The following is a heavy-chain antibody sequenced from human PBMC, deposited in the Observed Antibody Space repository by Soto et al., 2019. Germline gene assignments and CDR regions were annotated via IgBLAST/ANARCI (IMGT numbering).Heavy chain of an antibody. D-gene: IGHD3-22*01. CDR1: GYTFTSYG. CDR3: ARDKRYYYDTSGYYSPYYFDY. CDR2: ISAYNGNT. Sequence: QVQLVQSGAEVKKPGASVKVSCKASGYTFTSYGISWVRQAPGQGLEWMGWISAYNGNTNYAQKLQGRVTMTTDTSTSTAYMELRSLRSDDTAVYYCARDKRYYYDTSGYYSPYYFDYWGQGTLVTVSS. J-gene: IGHJ4*02. V-gene: IGHV1-18*01.